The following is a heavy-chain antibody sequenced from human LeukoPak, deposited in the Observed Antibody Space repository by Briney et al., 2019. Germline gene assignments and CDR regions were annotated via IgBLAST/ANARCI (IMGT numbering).Heavy chain of an antibody. CDR2: INPNSGGT. V-gene: IGHV1-2*02. CDR1: GYTFTGYY. Sequence: ASVKVSCKASGYTFTGYYMHWVRQAPGQGLEWMGWINPNSGGTNYAQKFQGRVTMTRDTSISTAYMELSRLRSDDTAVYYCARDPRTTTFGVVTPFDYWGQGTLVTVSS. J-gene: IGHJ4*02. CDR3: ARDPRTTTFGVVTPFDY. D-gene: IGHD3-3*01.